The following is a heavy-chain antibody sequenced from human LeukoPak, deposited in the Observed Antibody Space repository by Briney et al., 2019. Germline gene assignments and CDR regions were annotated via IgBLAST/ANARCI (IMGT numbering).Heavy chain of an antibody. D-gene: IGHD4-17*01. CDR2: IIPIFGTA. Sequence: ASVKVSCKASGGTFSSYAISWVRQAPEQGLEWMGGIIPIFGTANYAQKFQGRVTMTRDTSTSTVYMELSSLRSEDTAVYYCARERDTVTTPDFDYWGQGTLVTVSS. CDR3: ARERDTVTTPDFDY. J-gene: IGHJ4*02. V-gene: IGHV1-69*05. CDR1: GGTFSSYA.